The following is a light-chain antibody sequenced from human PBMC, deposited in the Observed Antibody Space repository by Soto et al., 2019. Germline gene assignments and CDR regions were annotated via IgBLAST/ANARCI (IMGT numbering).Light chain of an antibody. Sequence: AIQLTQSPSSLSASVGDRVTITCRASQGISSAFAWYQQKPGKAPKLLIYDASSFESGVPSRFSGSASGTDSPLTISRLQPDDFATYYCQQYNSYWTFGQGTKVDIK. CDR1: QGISSA. CDR3: QQYNSYWT. V-gene: IGKV1-13*02. J-gene: IGKJ1*01. CDR2: DAS.